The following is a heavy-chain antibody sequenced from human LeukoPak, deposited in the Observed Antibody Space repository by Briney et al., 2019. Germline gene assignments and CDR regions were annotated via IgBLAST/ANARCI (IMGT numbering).Heavy chain of an antibody. CDR1: GFTFSSYE. Sequence: GGSLRLSCAASGFTFSSYEMNWVRQAPGKGLEWVSYISSSGSTIYYADSVKGRFTISRDNAKNSLYLQMNSLRAEDTAVYYCARVSSSREHAFDIWGQGTMVTFSS. V-gene: IGHV3-48*03. CDR3: ARVSSSREHAFDI. CDR2: ISSSGSTI. J-gene: IGHJ3*02. D-gene: IGHD1-1*01.